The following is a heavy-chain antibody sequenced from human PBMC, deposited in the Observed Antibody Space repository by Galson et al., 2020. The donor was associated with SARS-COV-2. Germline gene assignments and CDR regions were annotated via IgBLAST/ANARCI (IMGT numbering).Heavy chain of an antibody. J-gene: IGHJ6*02. Sequence: VSSPTLVKPTQTLTLTCTFSGFSLSTSGMCVTWIRQPPGKALEWLARIDWDDDKYYSTSLRTRLTISKDTSKNQVVLTMTNMDPVDTATYYCTRMAAGLAAAMDVWGQGTTVTVSS. CDR1: GFSLSTSGMC. CDR3: TRMAAGLAAAMDV. CDR2: IDWDDDK. V-gene: IGHV2-70*11. D-gene: IGHD6-13*01.